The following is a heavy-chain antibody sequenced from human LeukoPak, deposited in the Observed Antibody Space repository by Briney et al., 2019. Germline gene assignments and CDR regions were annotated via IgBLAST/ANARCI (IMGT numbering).Heavy chain of an antibody. CDR2: ISYDGSNK. D-gene: IGHD3-22*01. J-gene: IGHJ5*02. V-gene: IGHV3-30*04. CDR1: GFTFSSYA. CDR3: ARDRGSSGQGDWFDP. Sequence: GGSLRLSCVASGFTFSSYAMHWVRQAPGKGLEWVAVISYDGSNKYYADSVKGRFTISRDNSKNTLYLQMNSLRAEDTAVYYCARDRGSSGQGDWFDPWGQGTLVTVSS.